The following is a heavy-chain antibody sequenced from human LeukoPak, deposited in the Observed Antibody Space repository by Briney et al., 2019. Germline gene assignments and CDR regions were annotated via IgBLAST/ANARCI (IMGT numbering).Heavy chain of an antibody. V-gene: IGHV4-59*01. J-gene: IGHJ4*02. Sequence: SETLSLTCTVSGGSISSYYWSWIRQPPGKGLEWIGYIYYSGSTNYNPSLKSRVTISVDTSKNQFSLKLSSVTAADTAVYYCAKDFCSSGKSIDYWGQGTLVTVSS. CDR1: GGSISSYY. CDR2: IYYSGST. D-gene: IGHD6-19*01. CDR3: AKDFCSSGKSIDY.